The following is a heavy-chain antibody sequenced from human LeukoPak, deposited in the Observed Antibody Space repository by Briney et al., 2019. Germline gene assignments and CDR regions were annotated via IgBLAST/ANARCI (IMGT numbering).Heavy chain of an antibody. V-gene: IGHV3-74*01. D-gene: IGHD3-16*01. Sequence: GGSLRLSCAASGFTFSSYWMHWVRHAPGKGLVWVSRINSDGSSTSYADSVKGRFTISRDNAKNTLYLQMNSLRAEDTAVYYCTRRGAASDAFDIWGQGTMVTVSS. CDR3: TRRGAASDAFDI. J-gene: IGHJ3*02. CDR2: INSDGSST. CDR1: GFTFSSYW.